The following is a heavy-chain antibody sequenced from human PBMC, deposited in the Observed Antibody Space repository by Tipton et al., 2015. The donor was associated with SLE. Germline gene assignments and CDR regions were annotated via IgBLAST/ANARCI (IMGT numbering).Heavy chain of an antibody. D-gene: IGHD7-27*01. Sequence: ATGQGLEWMGWMNPNSGNTGYAQKFQGRVTMTRNTSISTAYMELSSLRSEDTAVYYCARGRGNWGTLGYWGQGTLVTVSS. CDR3: ARGRGNWGTLGY. V-gene: IGHV1-8*01. CDR2: MNPNSGNT. J-gene: IGHJ4*02.